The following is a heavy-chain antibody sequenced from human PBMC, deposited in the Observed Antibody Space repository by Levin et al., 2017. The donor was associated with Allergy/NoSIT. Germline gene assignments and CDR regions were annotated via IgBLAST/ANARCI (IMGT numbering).Heavy chain of an antibody. D-gene: IGHD5-12*01. CDR2: IKQDGSEK. Sequence: GESLKISCAASGFTFSSYWMSWVRQAPGKGLEWVANIKQDGSEKYYVDSVKGRFTISRDNAKNSLYLEMNSLRAEDTAVYYCASSGYSGYGIDYWGQGTLVTVSS. V-gene: IGHV3-7*01. CDR3: ASSGYSGYGIDY. J-gene: IGHJ4*02. CDR1: GFTFSSYW.